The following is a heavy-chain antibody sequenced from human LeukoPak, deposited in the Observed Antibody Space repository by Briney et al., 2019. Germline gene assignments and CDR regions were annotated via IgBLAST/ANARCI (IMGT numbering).Heavy chain of an antibody. Sequence: GGSLRLSCAASGFTFNNYWMHWVRQAPGKGLVWVSRINSDGSSTTYADSVKGRFTISRDNAKNTLYLQMNSLRAEDTAVYYCAKDQGEQLVPGYWGQGTLVTVSS. CDR2: INSDGSST. CDR3: AKDQGEQLVPGY. V-gene: IGHV3-74*01. J-gene: IGHJ4*02. CDR1: GFTFNNYW. D-gene: IGHD6-13*01.